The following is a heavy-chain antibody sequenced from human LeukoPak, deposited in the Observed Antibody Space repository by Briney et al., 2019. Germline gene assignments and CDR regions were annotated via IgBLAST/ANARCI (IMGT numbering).Heavy chain of an antibody. CDR3: WKRISDSSGYFVDY. CDR2: IYYSGST. D-gene: IGHD3-22*01. CDR1: GGSISSSSYY. Sequence: PSETLSLTCTVSGGSISSSSYYWGWIRQPPGKGLEWIGSIYYSGSTYYNPSLKSRVTISVDTSKNQFSLKLSSVTAADTAVYYWWKRISDSSGYFVDYWGQGTLVTVSS. V-gene: IGHV4-39*07. J-gene: IGHJ4*02.